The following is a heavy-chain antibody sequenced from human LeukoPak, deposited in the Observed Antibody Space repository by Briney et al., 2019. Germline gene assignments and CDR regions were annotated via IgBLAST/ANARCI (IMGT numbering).Heavy chain of an antibody. V-gene: IGHV4-59*08. J-gene: IGHJ6*02. Sequence: PSETLSLTCTVSGGSISIYYWSWIRQPPGKGLEWIGYIYYSGSTNYNPSLKSRVTISVDTSKNQFSLKLSSVTAADTAVYYCARLVWNYGGMDVWGQGTTVTVSS. CDR1: GGSISIYY. CDR2: IYYSGST. CDR3: ARLVWNYGGMDV. D-gene: IGHD1-1*01.